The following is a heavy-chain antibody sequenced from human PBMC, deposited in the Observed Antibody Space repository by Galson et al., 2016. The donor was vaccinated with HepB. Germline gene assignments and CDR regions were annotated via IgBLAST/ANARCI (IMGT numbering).Heavy chain of an antibody. J-gene: IGHJ6*02. Sequence: SVKVSCKASGYTFTTYGISWVRQAPGQGLEWMGWISTYSGDRNHAQELRGRVTLTTHTSTSTAYMELTNLKSDDTAVYYCARYLGIPAAPWGYGMDVWGQGTTVTVSS. CDR3: ARYLGIPAAPWGYGMDV. CDR2: ISTYSGDR. D-gene: IGHD6-13*01. CDR1: GYTFTTYG. V-gene: IGHV1-18*04.